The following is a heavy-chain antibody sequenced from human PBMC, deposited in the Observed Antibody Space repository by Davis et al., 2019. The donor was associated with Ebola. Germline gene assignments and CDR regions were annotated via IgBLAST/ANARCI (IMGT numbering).Heavy chain of an antibody. J-gene: IGHJ4*02. V-gene: IGHV1-2*06. CDR2: INPNSGGT. D-gene: IGHD6-6*01. CDR3: AREPPIAARTYYFDY. CDR1: GYTFTNYG. Sequence: AASVKVSCKASGYTFTNYGITWVRQAPGQGLEWMGRINPNSGGTNYAQKFQGRVTMTRDTSISTAYMELSRLRSDDTAVYYCAREPPIAARTYYFDYWGQGTLVTVSS.